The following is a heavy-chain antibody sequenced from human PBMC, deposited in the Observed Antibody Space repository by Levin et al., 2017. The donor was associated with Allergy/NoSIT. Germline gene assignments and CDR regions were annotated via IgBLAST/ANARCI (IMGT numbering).Heavy chain of an antibody. J-gene: IGHJ4*02. CDR3: AKDTGDISPFIDY. CDR1: GFTFSSYG. V-gene: IGHV3-30*18. D-gene: IGHD2-15*01. Sequence: GESLKISCAASGFTFSSYGMHWVRQAPGKGLEWVAVISYDGSNKYYADSVKGRFTISRDNSKNTLYLQMNSLRAEDTAVYYCAKDTGDISPFIDYWGQGTLVTVSS. CDR2: ISYDGSNK.